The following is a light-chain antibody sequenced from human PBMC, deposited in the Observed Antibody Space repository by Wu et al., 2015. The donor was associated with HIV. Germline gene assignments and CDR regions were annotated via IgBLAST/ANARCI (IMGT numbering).Light chain of an antibody. Sequence: DIQMTQSPSTLSASVGDRVTITCRASESISSWLAWYQQKRGKAPKLLIYKASSLESGVPSRFSGSGSGTEFSLTISSLQPDDFATYYCQQYNSYLLTFGGGTKVEDQT. CDR3: QQYNSYLLT. CDR1: ESISSW. V-gene: IGKV1-5*03. CDR2: KAS. J-gene: IGKJ4*01.